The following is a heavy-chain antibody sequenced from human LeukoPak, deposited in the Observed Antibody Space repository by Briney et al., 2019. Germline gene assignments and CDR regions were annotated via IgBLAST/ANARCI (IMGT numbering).Heavy chain of an antibody. CDR2: ISWNSGSI. J-gene: IGHJ3*02. D-gene: IGHD3/OR15-3a*01. Sequence: GGSLRLSCAASGFTFDDYAMHWGRQAPGKGLEWVSGISWNSGSIGYADSVKGRFTISRDNAKNSLYLQMNSLRAEDMALYYCAKDMLDRYRGYAFDIWGQGTMVTVSS. V-gene: IGHV3-9*03. CDR1: GFTFDDYA. CDR3: AKDMLDRYRGYAFDI.